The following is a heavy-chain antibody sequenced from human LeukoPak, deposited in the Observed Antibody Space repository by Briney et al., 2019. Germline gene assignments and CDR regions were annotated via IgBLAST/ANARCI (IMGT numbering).Heavy chain of an antibody. CDR3: ARVLCGGDCYYPSTYNWFDP. D-gene: IGHD2-21*02. V-gene: IGHV4-30-2*01. CDR2: IYHSGST. CDR1: GGSISSGGYS. Sequence: PSETLSLTCAVSGGSISSGGYSWSWIRQPPGKGLEWIGYIYHSGSTYYNPSLKSRVTISVDRSKNQFSLKLSSVTAADTAVYYCARVLCGGDCYYPSTYNWFDPWGQGTLVTVSS. J-gene: IGHJ5*02.